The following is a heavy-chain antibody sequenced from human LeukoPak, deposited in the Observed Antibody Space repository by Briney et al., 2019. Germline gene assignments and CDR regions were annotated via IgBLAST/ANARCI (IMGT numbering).Heavy chain of an antibody. CDR3: AKTYYDIVTGYFDY. Sequence: QPGGSLRLSCAASGFTFSSYAMSWVRQAPEKGLEWVSTISGSGASTYYADSVKGRFTISRDNSKNTLYLQMNSLRAEDTAVYYCAKTYYDIVTGYFDYWGQGTLVTVSS. CDR1: GFTFSSYA. D-gene: IGHD3-9*01. V-gene: IGHV3-23*01. CDR2: ISGSGAST. J-gene: IGHJ4*02.